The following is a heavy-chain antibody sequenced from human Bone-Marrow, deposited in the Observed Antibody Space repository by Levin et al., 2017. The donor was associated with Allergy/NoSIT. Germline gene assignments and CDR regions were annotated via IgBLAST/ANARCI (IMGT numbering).Heavy chain of an antibody. V-gene: IGHV5-51*01. D-gene: IGHD2-21*02. CDR1: GYSFTSYW. Sequence: KVSCKCSGYSFTSYWIDWVRQMPGKGLEWMGSIYPDDSNTRYSPSFQGQVTFSADKSINTAYLQWSSLKASDTAIYYCTRVPYDFHYYGIDIWGQGTTVTVSS. CDR2: IYPDDSNT. J-gene: IGHJ6*02. CDR3: TRVPYDFHYYGIDI.